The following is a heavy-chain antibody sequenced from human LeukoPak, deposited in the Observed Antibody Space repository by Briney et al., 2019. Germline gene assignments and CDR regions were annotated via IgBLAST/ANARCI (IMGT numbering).Heavy chain of an antibody. CDR1: GGSLSGFY. CDR2: IHHSGRT. D-gene: IGHD6-6*01. J-gene: IGHJ5*02. Sequence: PSETLSLNCSVYGGSLSGFYWSWIRQAPGKGLEWIGEIHHSGRTSHNPSLKSRVSISIDTSKNQFSLELSSVTAADTAVYYCARGYSTSSAVEWFDTWGRGTLVTVSS. CDR3: ARGYSTSSAVEWFDT. V-gene: IGHV4-34*01.